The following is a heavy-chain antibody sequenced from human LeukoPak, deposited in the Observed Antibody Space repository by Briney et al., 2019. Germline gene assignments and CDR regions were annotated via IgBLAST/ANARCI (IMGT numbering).Heavy chain of an antibody. V-gene: IGHV3-21*01. CDR2: ISSSSSSYI. D-gene: IGHD6-19*01. J-gene: IGHJ4*02. CDR3: ARRGGFIAVAAVDY. Sequence: GGSLRLSCAASGFTFSSYSMNWVRQAPGKGLEWVSSISSSSSSYIYYADSVKGRFTISRDNTKNSLYLQMNSLRAEDTAVYYCARRGGFIAVAAVDYWGQGTLVTVSS. CDR1: GFTFSSYS.